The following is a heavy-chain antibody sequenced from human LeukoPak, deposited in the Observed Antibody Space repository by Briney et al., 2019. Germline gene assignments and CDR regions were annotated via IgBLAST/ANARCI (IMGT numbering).Heavy chain of an antibody. CDR3: TINTALDY. Sequence: GGSLRLSCAASGFTFSNPWMSWVRQAPGKGLEWVGRIKSKADGGTADYGAPVKGRFTISRDDSRNTLYLQMNSLKTEDTAVYYCTINTALDYWGQGTLVTVSS. CDR2: IKSKADGGTA. D-gene: IGHD5-18*01. V-gene: IGHV3-15*01. J-gene: IGHJ4*02. CDR1: GFTFSNPW.